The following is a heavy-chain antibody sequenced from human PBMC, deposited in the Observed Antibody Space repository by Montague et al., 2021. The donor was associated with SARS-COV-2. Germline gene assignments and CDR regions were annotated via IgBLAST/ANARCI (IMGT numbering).Heavy chain of an antibody. Sequence: SETLSHTCTVSGGSISSSSYYWGWIRQPPGKGLEWIGSIYYSESTYYNPSLKSRVTISVDTSKNQFSLKLSSVTAADTAVYYCATITLGYCTNGVCQPPDYWGQGTLVTVSS. V-gene: IGHV4-39*01. D-gene: IGHD2-8*01. CDR3: ATITLGYCTNGVCQPPDY. CDR2: IYYSEST. J-gene: IGHJ4*02. CDR1: GGSISSSSYY.